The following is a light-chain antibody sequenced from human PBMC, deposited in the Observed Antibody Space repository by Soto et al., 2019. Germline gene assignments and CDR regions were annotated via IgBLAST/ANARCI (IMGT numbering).Light chain of an antibody. J-gene: IGKJ1*01. CDR2: GVS. Sequence: EIVLTQSPATLSVSPGERATLSCRASQSVSSKLAWFQQKPGQAPSLLIYGVSTRATGVPVRFSGSGSGTEFTLTINRLEPEDFAVYYCQQYGSSWTFGQGTKVDIK. CDR1: QSVSSK. CDR3: QQYGSSWT. V-gene: IGKV3-20*01.